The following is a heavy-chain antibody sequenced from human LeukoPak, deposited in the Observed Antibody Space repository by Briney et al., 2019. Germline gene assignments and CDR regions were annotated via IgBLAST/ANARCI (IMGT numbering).Heavy chain of an antibody. J-gene: IGHJ3*02. D-gene: IGHD3-10*01. CDR1: GGTFSSYA. Sequence: SVKVSCKASGGTFSSYAISWVRQAPGQGLEWMGGIIPIFGTANYAQKFQGRVTITADESTSTAYMELSSLRSEDTAVYYCARDQTYYGSGSDAFDIWGQGTMVTVSS. CDR2: IIPIFGTA. CDR3: ARDQTYYGSGSDAFDI. V-gene: IGHV1-69*01.